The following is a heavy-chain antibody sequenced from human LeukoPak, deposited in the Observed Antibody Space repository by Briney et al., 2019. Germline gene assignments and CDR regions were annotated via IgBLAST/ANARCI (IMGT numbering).Heavy chain of an antibody. CDR1: GFTFSDHF. CDR2: TRNKANSYIT. Sequence: GGSLRLSCAASGFTFSDHFLDWVRQAPRKGLEWVGRTRNKANSYITEYAASVKGRFTISRDDSKNSLYFQMSSLKTDDTAMYYCASIRGTFGYWGQGTLVTVSS. D-gene: IGHD3-10*01. V-gene: IGHV3-72*01. CDR3: ASIRGTFGY. J-gene: IGHJ4*02.